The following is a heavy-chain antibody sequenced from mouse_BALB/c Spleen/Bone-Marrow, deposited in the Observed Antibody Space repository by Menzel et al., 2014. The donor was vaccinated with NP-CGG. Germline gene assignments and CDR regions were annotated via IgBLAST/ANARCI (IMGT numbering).Heavy chain of an antibody. V-gene: IGHV10-1*02. CDR2: IRSKSNNFPT. J-gene: IGHJ1*01. CDR3: VTSTYFDV. Sequence: EVQLQQSGGRLVQPKGSLKLSCAASGFTFNTYAMNWVRQAPGKGLEWVARIRSKSNNFPTYYADSVKDRFTISRDDSQSMLYLQMNNLKTEDTAMYYCVTSTYFDVWGAGTTVTVSS. CDR1: GFTFNTYA. D-gene: IGHD6-1*01.